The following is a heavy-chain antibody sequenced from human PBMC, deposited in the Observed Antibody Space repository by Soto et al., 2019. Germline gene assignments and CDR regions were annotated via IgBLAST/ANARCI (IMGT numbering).Heavy chain of an antibody. CDR1: GGSISSYY. CDR2: VHHSWGS. Sequence: QVQLQESGPGLVKPSETLSLSCTVSGGSISSYYWSWFRQSPGKRMEWIGYVHHSWGSSYNPSIQSRVAISLDTYKSQFSLKVTSVTATVQAVYYCARQGFGPLHGLVDVWGQGTTVTVSS. V-gene: IGHV4-59*08. D-gene: IGHD3-10*01. J-gene: IGHJ6*02. CDR3: ARQGFGPLHGLVDV.